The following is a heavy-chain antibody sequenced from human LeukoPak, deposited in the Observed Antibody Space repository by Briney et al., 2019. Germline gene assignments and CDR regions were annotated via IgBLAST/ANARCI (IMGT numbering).Heavy chain of an antibody. CDR3: AKEGAVAGYYFDY. V-gene: IGHV3-9*01. Sequence: PGGSLRLSCAASGFTFKDYAMHWVRQGPGKGLEWVSAITWNSAGIAYADSVKGRFTISRDNAKNSLYLQMNSLRTEDTAFYYCAKEGAVAGYYFDYLGQGTLVTVSS. CDR1: GFTFKDYA. D-gene: IGHD6-19*01. J-gene: IGHJ4*02. CDR2: ITWNSAGI.